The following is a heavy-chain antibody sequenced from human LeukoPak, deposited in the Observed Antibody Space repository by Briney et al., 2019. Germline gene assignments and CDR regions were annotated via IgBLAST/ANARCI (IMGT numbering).Heavy chain of an antibody. Sequence: GGSLRLSCAASGFTFSSYEMNWVRQAPGKGPEWVSYISRSGSTIYYADSVKGRFTISRDNAKNSLYLQMNSLRAEDTAVYYCAELGITMIGGVWGKGTTVSISS. CDR3: AELGITMIGGV. J-gene: IGHJ6*04. CDR1: GFTFSSYE. CDR2: ISRSGSTI. D-gene: IGHD3-10*02. V-gene: IGHV3-48*03.